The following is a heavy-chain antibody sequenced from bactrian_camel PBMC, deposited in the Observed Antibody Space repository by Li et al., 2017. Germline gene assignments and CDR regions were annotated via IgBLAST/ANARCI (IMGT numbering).Heavy chain of an antibody. V-gene: IGHV3S8*01. CDR1: GFTFSGHS. CDR2: MTSDGNT. Sequence: QLVESGGGLVQPGGSLKLSCAASGFTFSGHSMVWVRQVPGKGLEWVSAMTSDGNTYYADSVKGRFTISRDNAKNTLYLQMNSLRTEDTAMYYCTRARVPGRGWYGTTHGMDYWGKGTQVTVS. J-gene: IGHJ7*01. D-gene: IGHD6*01.